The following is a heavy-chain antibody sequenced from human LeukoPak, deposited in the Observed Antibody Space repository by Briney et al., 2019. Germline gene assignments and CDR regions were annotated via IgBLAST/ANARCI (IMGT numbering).Heavy chain of an antibody. CDR2: ITGSGGTT. V-gene: IGHV3-23*01. CDR1: GFTFRSYA. Sequence: GGSLRLSCAASGFTFRSYAMSWVRQAPGKGLEWVSAITGSGGTTYYADSVKGRFTISRDNSKNTLYLQMNSLRAEDTAIYYCAKDRLWGSYRHLDYWGQGTLVTVSS. CDR3: AKDRLWGSYRHLDY. D-gene: IGHD3-16*02. J-gene: IGHJ4*02.